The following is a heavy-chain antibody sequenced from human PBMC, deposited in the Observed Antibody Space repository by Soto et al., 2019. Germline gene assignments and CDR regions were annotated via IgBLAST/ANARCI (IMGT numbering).Heavy chain of an antibody. CDR1: GGSFSGYY. J-gene: IGHJ4*02. CDR3: ARGKLSDYVWGSYRYHFDY. Sequence: SETLSLTCAVYGGSFSGYYWSWIRQPPGKGLEWIGEINHSGSTNYNPSLKSRVTISVDTSKNQFSLKLSSVTAADTAVYYCARGKLSDYVWGSYRYHFDYWGQGTVVTVSS. D-gene: IGHD3-16*02. CDR2: INHSGST. V-gene: IGHV4-34*01.